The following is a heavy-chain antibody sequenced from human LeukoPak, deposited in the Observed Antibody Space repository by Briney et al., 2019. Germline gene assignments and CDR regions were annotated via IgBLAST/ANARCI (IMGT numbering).Heavy chain of an antibody. CDR2: MNPNSGNT. CDR1: GYTFTSYY. V-gene: IGHV1-8*02. Sequence: GASVKVSCKASGYTFTSYYMHWVRQAPGQGLEWMGWMNPNSGNTGYAQKFQGRVTMTRNTSISTAYMELSSLRSEDTAVYYCARLYGSGSYYDYWGQGTLVTVSS. J-gene: IGHJ4*02. D-gene: IGHD3-10*01. CDR3: ARLYGSGSYYDY.